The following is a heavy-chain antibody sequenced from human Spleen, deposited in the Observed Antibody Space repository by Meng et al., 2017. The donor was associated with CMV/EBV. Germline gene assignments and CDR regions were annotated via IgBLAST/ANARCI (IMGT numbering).Heavy chain of an antibody. D-gene: IGHD3-3*01. J-gene: IGHJ4*02. CDR2: ISGYNGKT. CDR1: TFTRYG. V-gene: IGHV1-18*01. Sequence: TFTRYGISWVRQAPGQGLEWMGWISGYNGKTNYAHKVQDRITLTTDTSTSTAYMELRSLRSDDTAVYYCARDSEPIFGAVIIAIPFDYWGQGSLVTVSS. CDR3: ARDSEPIFGAVIIAIPFDY.